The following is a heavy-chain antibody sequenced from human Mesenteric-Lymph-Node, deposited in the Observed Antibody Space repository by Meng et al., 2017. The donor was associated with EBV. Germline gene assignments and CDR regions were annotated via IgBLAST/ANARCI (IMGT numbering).Heavy chain of an antibody. CDR2: IDHSGSN. CDR1: GGSFNDYS. J-gene: IGHJ4*02. CDR3: ARVDYTKSLPFDY. V-gene: IGHV4-34*01. Sequence: QVRLRQWGAGGLRRSGALSLTFAVYGGSFNDYSWTWIRQPPGKGLEWIGEIDHSGSNNYNPSLKSRVTMAVDTSKNQFSLKLASVTAADTAVYYCARVDYTKSLPFDYWGRGTLVTVSS. D-gene: IGHD2-2*02.